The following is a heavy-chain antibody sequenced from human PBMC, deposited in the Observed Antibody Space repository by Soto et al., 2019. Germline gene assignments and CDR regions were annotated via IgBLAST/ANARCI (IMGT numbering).Heavy chain of an antibody. V-gene: IGHV1-69*02. J-gene: IGHJ6*03. Sequence: GASVKVYCTDSGGTFSSYTISWVRQAPGQGLEWMGRIIPILGIANYAQKFQGRVTITADKSTSTAYMELSSLRSEDTAVYYCARGLGDYGGSYYYYYYMDVWGKGTTVTVSS. CDR1: GGTFSSYT. CDR3: ARGLGDYGGSYYYYYYMDV. CDR2: IIPILGIA. D-gene: IGHD4-17*01.